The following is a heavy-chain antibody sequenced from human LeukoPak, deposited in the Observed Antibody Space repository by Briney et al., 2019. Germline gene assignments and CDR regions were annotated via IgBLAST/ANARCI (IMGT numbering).Heavy chain of an antibody. CDR3: ARDLKFGGSYYYFDY. V-gene: IGHV1-2*02. CDR1: GYTFTGYY. CDR2: INPNSGGT. J-gene: IGHJ4*02. D-gene: IGHD1-26*01. Sequence: ASVKVSCKASGYTFTGYYMHWVRQAPGQGLEWMGWINPNSGGTNYAQKFQGRVTMTRDTSISTAYMELSRLRSDDTAVYYCARDLKFGGSYYYFDYWRQGTLVTVSS.